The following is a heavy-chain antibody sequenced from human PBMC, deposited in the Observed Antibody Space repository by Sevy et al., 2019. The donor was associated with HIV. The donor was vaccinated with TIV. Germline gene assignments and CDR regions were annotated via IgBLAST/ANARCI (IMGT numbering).Heavy chain of an antibody. J-gene: IGHJ5*02. CDR2: IYYSGST. D-gene: IGHD4-17*01. CDR3: GRVGHGDYVGYFDP. Sequence: SETLSLTCTVSGGSISSGDYYWNWIRLPPGKGLEWLGYIYYSGSTYYNPSLKSRVTISVDTSKNQFSLKLSSVTAADTAVYYCGRVGHGDYVGYFDPWDQGILVTVSS. CDR1: GGSISSGDYY. V-gene: IGHV4-30-4*01.